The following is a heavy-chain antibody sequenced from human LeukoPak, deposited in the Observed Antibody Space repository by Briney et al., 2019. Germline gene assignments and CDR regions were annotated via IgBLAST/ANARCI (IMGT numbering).Heavy chain of an antibody. V-gene: IGHV4-34*01. J-gene: IGHJ6*04. Sequence: PSETLSLTCAVSGGSFSGYYWSWIRQPPGKGLEWIGEINHSGSTNYNPSLKSRVTISVDTSKNQFSLKLSSVTAADTAVYYCARGLRYRSRMDVWGKGTTVTVSS. CDR1: GGSFSGYY. D-gene: IGHD3-9*01. CDR2: INHSGST. CDR3: ARGLRYRSRMDV.